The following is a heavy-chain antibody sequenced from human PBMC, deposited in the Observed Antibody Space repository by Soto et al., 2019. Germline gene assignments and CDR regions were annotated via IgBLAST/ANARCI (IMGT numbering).Heavy chain of an antibody. CDR3: PREGDTTRLLHF. J-gene: IGHJ4*02. V-gene: IGHV1-69*05. D-gene: IGHD1-1*01. CDR1: GGIFSSYA. Sequence: QVQLVQSGAEVKKPGSSVKVSCKASGGIFSSYAINWVRQAPGQGLEWMGGIVPIFVTANYAKKFQGRVTITPDESTRTAYMALSSRSSEDTAVCYCPREGDTTRLLHFWGQGTLVTVSS. CDR2: IVPIFVTA.